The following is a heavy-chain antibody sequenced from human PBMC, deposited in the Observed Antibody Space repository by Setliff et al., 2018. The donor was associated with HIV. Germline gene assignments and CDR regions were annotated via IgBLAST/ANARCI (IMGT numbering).Heavy chain of an antibody. D-gene: IGHD6-19*01. J-gene: IGHJ3*02. V-gene: IGHV4-59*12. CDR2: VFYTGFA. CDR3: AREDIAVASAFDI. Sequence: PSETLSLTCTVSGDSIRGYYWSWIRQPPGKGLEWMGYVFYTGFAAYNTSLKSRLTISVDTSKSQFSLTLTSVTAADTAVYYCAREDIAVASAFDIWGQGTMVTVSS. CDR1: GDSIRGYY.